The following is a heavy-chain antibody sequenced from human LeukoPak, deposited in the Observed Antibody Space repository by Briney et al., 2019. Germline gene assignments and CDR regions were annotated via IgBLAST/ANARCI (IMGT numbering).Heavy chain of an antibody. V-gene: IGHV3-30*18. CDR3: AKDKHSGSYRGCIDY. J-gene: IGHJ4*02. Sequence: PGGSLRLSCTASRFAFSSYGMQWVRQAPGKGLEWVAAISYDGSNKYYADSVKGRFTISRDNSKNTLYLQMNGLRAEDTAVYYCAKDKHSGSYRGCIDYWGQGTLVTVSS. CDR2: ISYDGSNK. CDR1: RFAFSSYG. D-gene: IGHD1-26*01.